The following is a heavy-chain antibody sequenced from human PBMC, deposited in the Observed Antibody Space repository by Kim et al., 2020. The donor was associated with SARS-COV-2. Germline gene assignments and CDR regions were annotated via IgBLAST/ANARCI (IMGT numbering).Heavy chain of an antibody. CDR1: GFTFSIYG. J-gene: IGHJ6*03. D-gene: IGHD3-10*01. CDR3: AKADGSGTYYGYYYNMD. Sequence: GGSLRLSCAASGFTFSIYGMHWVRQAPGKGLEWVAVISFDGSNKYYADSVRGRFTFSRDNSKNTVYLQMNSLRAEDTAVYYCAKADGSGTYYGYYYNMD. V-gene: IGHV3-30*18. CDR2: ISFDGSNK.